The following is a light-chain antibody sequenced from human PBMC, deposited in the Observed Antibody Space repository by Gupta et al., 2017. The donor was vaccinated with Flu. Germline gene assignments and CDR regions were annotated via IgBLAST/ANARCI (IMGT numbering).Light chain of an antibody. Sequence: SSDLTQPPSVSVSPGQTARITCSGDALPKRYTYWYQKKPGQAPLLIIYKDTERPSGIPERFSGSSSGTTVTLTISGVQAEDEADYYGQSADSNGIYGVFGGGTKLTV. CDR2: KDT. CDR3: QSADSNGIYGV. V-gene: IGLV3-25*02. J-gene: IGLJ3*02. CDR1: ALPKRY.